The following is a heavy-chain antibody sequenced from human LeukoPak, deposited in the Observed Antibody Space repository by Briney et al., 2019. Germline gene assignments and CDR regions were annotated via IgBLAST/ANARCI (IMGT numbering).Heavy chain of an antibody. D-gene: IGHD2/OR15-2a*01. V-gene: IGHV3-74*01. CDR3: ARDLEYTFDY. CDR2: IDIDGGT. Sequence: GGSLRLSCAASGFTFSHHYMHWVRQAPGKGLVWVARIDIDGGTGYADSVKGRFTISRDNAKNTVYLQMNSLRAEDTAVCYCARDLEYTFDYWGQGTSVTVSS. J-gene: IGHJ4*02. CDR1: GFTFSHHY.